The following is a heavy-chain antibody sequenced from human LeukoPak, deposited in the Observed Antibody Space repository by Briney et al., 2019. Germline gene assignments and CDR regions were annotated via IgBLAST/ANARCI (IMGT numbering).Heavy chain of an antibody. V-gene: IGHV4-34*01. CDR1: GGSFSGYY. J-gene: IGHJ4*02. D-gene: IGHD5-24*01. CDR2: INHSGST. CDR3: ARRSGDGYNDDFDY. Sequence: TPETLSLTCAVYGGSFSGYYWSWIRQPPGKGLEWIGEINHSGSTNYNPSLKSRVTISVDTSKNQFSLKLSSVTAADTAVYYCARRSGDGYNDDFDYWGQGTLVTVSS.